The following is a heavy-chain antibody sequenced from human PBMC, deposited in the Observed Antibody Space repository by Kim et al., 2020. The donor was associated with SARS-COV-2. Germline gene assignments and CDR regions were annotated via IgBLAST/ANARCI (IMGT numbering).Heavy chain of an antibody. CDR3: ARDRNSGSYFDY. J-gene: IGHJ4*02. D-gene: IGHD1-26*01. Sequence: KYSQKFQGRVTITRDTSASTAYMELSSLRSEDTAVYYCARDRNSGSYFDYWGQGTLVTVSS. V-gene: IGHV1-3*01.